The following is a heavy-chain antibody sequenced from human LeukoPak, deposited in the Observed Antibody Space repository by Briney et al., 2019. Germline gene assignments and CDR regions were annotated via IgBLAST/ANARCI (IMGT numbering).Heavy chain of an antibody. J-gene: IGHJ4*02. CDR3: PTPPLTSATSG. Sequence: GGSLRLSCAASGFTFSRHYMSWVRQAPGKWLELVSTLTVSGVGTYYADSVKCRFTISRDNSKNTLFLQMHNMRVDDTAVYYCPTPPLTSATSGWGQGTLVSVSS. CDR1: GFTFSRHY. D-gene: IGHD3-10*01. CDR2: LTVSGVGT. V-gene: IGHV3-23*01.